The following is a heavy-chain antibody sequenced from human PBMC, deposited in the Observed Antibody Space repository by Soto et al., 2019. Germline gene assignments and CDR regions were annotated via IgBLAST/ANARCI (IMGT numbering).Heavy chain of an antibody. CDR1: GFTFSSCS. J-gene: IGHJ4*02. Sequence: GGSLRLSCAASGFTFSSCSMHWVRQAPGKGLVWVSRINSDGTTTNYADSVKGRFTISKDNAKNTLYLQMNSLRAEGTAVYYCARGGSGIAARPMDYWGRGTLVTVSS. CDR2: INSDGTTT. D-gene: IGHD6-6*01. V-gene: IGHV3-74*01. CDR3: ARGGSGIAARPMDY.